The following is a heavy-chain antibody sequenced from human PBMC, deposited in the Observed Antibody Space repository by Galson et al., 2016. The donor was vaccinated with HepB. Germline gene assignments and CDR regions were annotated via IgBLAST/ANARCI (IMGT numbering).Heavy chain of an antibody. CDR3: ARYSSGYRPNFDY. CDR2: VYYSGST. V-gene: IGHV4-39*01. CDR1: GGSISSSTYY. J-gene: IGHJ4*02. D-gene: IGHD3-22*01. Sequence: LSLTCTVSGGSISSSTYYWNWIRQPPGKGLEWIGNVYYSGSTYYNPSLKSRVTISVDTSKNQFSLKLSSVTAADTAVYYCARYSSGYRPNFDYWGQGTLVTVSS.